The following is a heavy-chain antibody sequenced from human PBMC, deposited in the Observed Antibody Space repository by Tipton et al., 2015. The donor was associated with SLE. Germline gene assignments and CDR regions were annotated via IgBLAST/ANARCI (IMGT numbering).Heavy chain of an antibody. V-gene: IGHV4-34*01. Sequence: TLSLTCAVYGGPFSGYYWSWIRQPPGKGLAWIGDNNHSGSTDYNPSHKSRATIPVDTSKNQFSLKIRSVTAAETAVYYCAVTMGFYYYGMDVWGQGTPVTVSS. J-gene: IGHJ6*02. CDR1: GGPFSGYY. D-gene: IGHD3-10*01. CDR2: NNHSGST. CDR3: AVTMGFYYYGMDV.